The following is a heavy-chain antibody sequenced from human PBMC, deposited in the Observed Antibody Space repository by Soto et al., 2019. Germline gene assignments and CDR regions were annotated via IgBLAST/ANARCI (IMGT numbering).Heavy chain of an antibody. CDR2: IYSSGNT. V-gene: IGHV4-61*01. CDR1: GGSVRSGRDY. J-gene: IGHJ6*02. Sequence: QVQLQESGPGLLKPSETLSLTCTVSGGSVRSGRDYWSWIRQPPGKGMEWIGFIYSSGNTDYNPSHRGTVTISLDTFKNQFSLRLSAVTAADTAVYYYAIDLHGVRLFYGLDVWGQGTTVTVSS. CDR3: AIDLHGVRLFYGLDV. D-gene: IGHD3-10*01.